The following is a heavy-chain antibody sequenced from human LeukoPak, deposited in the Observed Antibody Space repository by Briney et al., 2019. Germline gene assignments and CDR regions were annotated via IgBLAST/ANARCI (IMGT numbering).Heavy chain of an antibody. V-gene: IGHV4-39*01. D-gene: IGHD3-3*01. Sequence: PSETLSLTCSASGGSISRSSYNWGWIRQPLGKGLEWIGSIYYSGRTYYNPSLKSRVTISVDTSKNQFSLKLSSVTAADTAVYYCARIITYYDFSCWFDPWGQGTLVTVSS. CDR3: ARIITYYDFSCWFDP. CDR1: GGSISRSSYN. J-gene: IGHJ5*02. CDR2: IYYSGRT.